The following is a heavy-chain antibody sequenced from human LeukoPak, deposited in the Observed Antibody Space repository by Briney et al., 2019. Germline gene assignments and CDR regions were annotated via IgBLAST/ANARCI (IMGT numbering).Heavy chain of an antibody. CDR2: ISYDGSNK. D-gene: IGHD1-26*01. Sequence: GGSLRLSCAASGFTFSSYAMHWVRQAPGKGLEWVAVISYDGSNKYYADSVKGRFTISRDNSKNTLYLQMNSLRAEDTAVYYCARVVGATTRGLDYWGQGTLVTVSS. V-gene: IGHV3-30-3*01. CDR1: GFTFSSYA. J-gene: IGHJ4*02. CDR3: ARVVGATTRGLDY.